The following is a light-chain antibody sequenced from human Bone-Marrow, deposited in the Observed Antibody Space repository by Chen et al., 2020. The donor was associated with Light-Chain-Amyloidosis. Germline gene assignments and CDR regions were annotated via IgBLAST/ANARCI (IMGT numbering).Light chain of an antibody. V-gene: IGKV1-39*01. J-gene: IGKJ4*01. CDR3: KQSYISPFN. CDR2: AAS. CDR1: QSINSY. Sequence: DIQMTQSPSSLSASVGDRVTITCRASQSINSYLNWYHQKPGKAPNLLIYAASNLERGVPSRFSGSGSGTDFTLTISSLQPEDFATYFCKQSYISPFNFGGGTKVEIK.